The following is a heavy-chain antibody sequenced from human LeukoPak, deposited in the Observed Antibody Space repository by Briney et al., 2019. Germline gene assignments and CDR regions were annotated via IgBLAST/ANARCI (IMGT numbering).Heavy chain of an antibody. Sequence: PGGSLRLSCATSGFTFISYAMNWVRQAPGKGLEWASSISSSSSHIYYADSVKGRFTISRDNAKNSLYLQMNSLRAEDTAVYYCAREVGPGDYWGQGTLVTVSS. V-gene: IGHV3-21*01. CDR3: AREVGPGDY. CDR2: ISSSSSHI. CDR1: GFTFISYA. J-gene: IGHJ4*02.